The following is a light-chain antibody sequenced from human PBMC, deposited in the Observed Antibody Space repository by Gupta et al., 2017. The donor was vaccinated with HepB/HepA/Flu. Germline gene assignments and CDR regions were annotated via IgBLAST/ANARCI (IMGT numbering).Light chain of an antibody. CDR2: AAS. Sequence: DIQMTQSQSSVSASVGDRVTITCRASQTISNWLAWYQQKPGKAPNLLIYAASSVQTGVPLRFSGSGSGTDFSLTISSLQPEDSATYFCQQTSSLPYSFGQGTKLEIK. J-gene: IGKJ2*01. V-gene: IGKV1-12*01. CDR1: QTISNW. CDR3: QQTSSLPYS.